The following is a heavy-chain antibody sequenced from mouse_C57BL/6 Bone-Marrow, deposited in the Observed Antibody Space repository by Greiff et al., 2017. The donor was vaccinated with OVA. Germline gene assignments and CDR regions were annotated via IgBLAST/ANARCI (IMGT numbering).Heavy chain of an antibody. D-gene: IGHD1-1*02. Sequence: VQLQQSGPELVKPGASVKISCKASGYTFTDYYMNWVKQSHGKSLEWIGDINPNNGGTSYNQKFKGKATLTVDKSSSTAYMELRSLTSEDSAVYYCARYHYGRLYYAMDYWGQGTSVTVSS. V-gene: IGHV1-26*01. CDR3: ARYHYGRLYYAMDY. CDR1: GYTFTDYY. J-gene: IGHJ4*01. CDR2: INPNNGGT.